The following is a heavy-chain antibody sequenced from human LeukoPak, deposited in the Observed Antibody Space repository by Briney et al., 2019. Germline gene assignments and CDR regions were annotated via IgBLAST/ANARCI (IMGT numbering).Heavy chain of an antibody. Sequence: GGSLRPSCAASGFTFANYAMSWVRQGPGKGLEWGSTISGSGGSTYYADSVKGRFTISGDNSKNTLFLQMNSLRADDTAVYFCAKDQKSIAATGYDYWGQGTLVTVSS. V-gene: IGHV3-23*01. CDR3: AKDQKSIAATGYDY. D-gene: IGHD6-13*01. CDR2: ISGSGGST. CDR1: GFTFANYA. J-gene: IGHJ4*02.